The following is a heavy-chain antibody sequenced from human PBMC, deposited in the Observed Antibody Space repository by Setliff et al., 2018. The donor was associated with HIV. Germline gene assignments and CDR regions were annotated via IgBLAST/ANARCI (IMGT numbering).Heavy chain of an antibody. CDR2: IYITGDT. V-gene: IGHV4-61*09. Sequence: PSETLSLTCTVSGGSISSNSYYWGWIRQSAGKGLEWIGHIYITGDTDYNPSLKSRVTISVDTSKNQFSLTLTSVTATDAAVYYCGTAMYYYYGLDVWGQGIRVTVSS. CDR3: GTAMYYYYGLDV. CDR1: GGSISSNSYY. D-gene: IGHD2-2*01. J-gene: IGHJ6*02.